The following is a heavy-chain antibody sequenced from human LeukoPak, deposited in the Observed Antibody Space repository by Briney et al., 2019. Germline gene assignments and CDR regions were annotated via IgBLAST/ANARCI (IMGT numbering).Heavy chain of an antibody. Sequence: PSETLSLTCAVYGGSFSGYYWSWIRQPPGKGLEWIGEINHSGSTNYNPSLKSRVTISVDTSKNQFSLKLSSVTAADTAVYYCARGPGVAPPGHWFDPWGQGTLVTVSS. J-gene: IGHJ5*02. D-gene: IGHD3-3*01. CDR1: GGSFSGYY. CDR3: ARGPGVAPPGHWFDP. CDR2: INHSGST. V-gene: IGHV4-34*01.